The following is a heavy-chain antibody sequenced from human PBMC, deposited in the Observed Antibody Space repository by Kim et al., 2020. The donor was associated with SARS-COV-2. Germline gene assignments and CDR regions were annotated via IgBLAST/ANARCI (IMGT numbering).Heavy chain of an antibody. Sequence: SETLSLTCTVSGVSIDSSAYYWGWIRQPPGKGPEWIGTIYHSGSAYYNPSLRSRVTISIDTSKNQFSLKLTSVTAADTAVYYCAKDLALWFGNLFISPGWHFDLWGRGTLVTVSS. CDR2: IYHSGSA. V-gene: IGHV4-39*07. D-gene: IGHD3-10*01. J-gene: IGHJ2*01. CDR3: AKDLALWFGNLFISPGWHFDL. CDR1: GVSIDSSAYY.